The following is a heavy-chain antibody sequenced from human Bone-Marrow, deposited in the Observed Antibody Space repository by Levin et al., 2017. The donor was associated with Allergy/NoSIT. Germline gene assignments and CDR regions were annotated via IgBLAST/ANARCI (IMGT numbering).Heavy chain of an antibody. J-gene: IGHJ6*02. CDR3: AGWGGRDTSSLFRPYNFYGLAV. CDR1: GGSLNHYY. CDR2: ITHTGRT. Sequence: SETLSLTCAVYGGSLNHYYWAWIRQPPGKGLEWIGEITHTGRTKYNPSLTSRVTISLDTSKNQFSLQRTSVTVAATAVVFCAGWGGRDTSSLFRPYNFYGLAVWGQWTTVIVSS. D-gene: IGHD6-6*01. V-gene: IGHV4-34*01.